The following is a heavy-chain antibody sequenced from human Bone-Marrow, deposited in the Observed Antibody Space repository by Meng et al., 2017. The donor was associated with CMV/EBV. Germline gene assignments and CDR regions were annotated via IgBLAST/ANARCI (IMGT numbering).Heavy chain of an antibody. J-gene: IGHJ6*02. CDR3: AKDYSSTYYYYYGKDV. CDR1: GFTFDDYA. V-gene: IGHV3-43D*03. D-gene: IGHD6-13*01. CDR2: ISWDGGST. Sequence: GGSLRLSCAVSGFTFDDYAMHWVRQAPGKGLEWVSLISWDGGSTYYADSVKGRFTISRDNSKNSLYLQMNSLRAEDTALYYCAKDYSSTYYYYYGKDVWGQGTTVTVSS.